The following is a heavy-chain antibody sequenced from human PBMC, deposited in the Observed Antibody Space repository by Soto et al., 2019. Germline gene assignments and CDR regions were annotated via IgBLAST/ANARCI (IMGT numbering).Heavy chain of an antibody. J-gene: IGHJ4*02. V-gene: IGHV3-30*18. CDR3: AKERSVVATTPDFDY. Sequence: QVQLVESGGGVVQPGRSLRLSCAASGFTFSSFGMHWVCQAPGKRLEWVAVASYDGSYKYYADSVKGRFTISRDNSKNTLYLQMNSLRAEVTAVYYCAKERSVVATTPDFDYWGQGTLVTVSS. CDR2: ASYDGSYK. D-gene: IGHD5-12*01. CDR1: GFTFSSFG.